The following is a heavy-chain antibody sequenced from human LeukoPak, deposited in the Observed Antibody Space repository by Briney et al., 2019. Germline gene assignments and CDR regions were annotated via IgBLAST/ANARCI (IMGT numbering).Heavy chain of an antibody. CDR3: ARVRVIPYSSLDWFDP. D-gene: IGHD6-6*01. CDR2: ISAYNGNT. Sequence: ASVNVSCKASGYTFTSYGISWVRHAPGRGLEWMGWISAYNGNTNYAQKLQGRVTMTTDTSTSTAYMELRSLRSDDTAVYYCARVRVIPYSSLDWFDPWGQGTLVTVSS. J-gene: IGHJ5*02. CDR1: GYTFTSYG. V-gene: IGHV1-18*01.